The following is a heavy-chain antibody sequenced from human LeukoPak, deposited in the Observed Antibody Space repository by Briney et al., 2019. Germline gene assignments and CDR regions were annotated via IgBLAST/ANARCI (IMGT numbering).Heavy chain of an antibody. V-gene: IGHV1-3*03. J-gene: IGHJ4*02. D-gene: IGHD6-13*01. CDR1: GYTFTTCG. CDR3: ARSYSSSWSRAPHFDY. Sequence: ASVKVSCKASGYTFTTCGISWVRQAPGQGLEWMGWINAGNGNTKYSQEFQGRVTITRDTSASTAYMELSSLRSEDMAVYYCARSYSSSWSRAPHFDYWGQGTLVTVSS. CDR2: INAGNGNT.